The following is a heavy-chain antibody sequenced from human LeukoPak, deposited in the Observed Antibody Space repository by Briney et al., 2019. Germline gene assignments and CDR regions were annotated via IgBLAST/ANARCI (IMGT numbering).Heavy chain of an antibody. CDR1: VDTFTSSD. Sequence: ASLRVSSMPSVDTFTSSDISWGRHTPGEGLWWMGWMNPNSGNTGYGQSFKGRITMTRDISIGTAYMELSNLTSEDTAIYYCTRGSSGRRDNWGQGTLVTVSA. CDR2: MNPNSGNT. D-gene: IGHD6-19*01. J-gene: IGHJ4*02. V-gene: IGHV1-8*01. CDR3: TRGSSGRRDN.